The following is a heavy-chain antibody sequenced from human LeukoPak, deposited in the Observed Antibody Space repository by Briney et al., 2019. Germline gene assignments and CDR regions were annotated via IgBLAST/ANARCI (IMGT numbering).Heavy chain of an antibody. CDR3: ARGRISIGFDY. J-gene: IGHJ4*02. CDR2: IYSGGST. CDR1: GFTVSSNY. V-gene: IGHV3-53*01. Sequence: PGGSLRLSCAASGFTVSSNYMSWVRQAPGKGLEWVSVIYSGGSTYNADSVKGRFTISRDNSKNTLYLQMNSLRAEDTAVYYCARGRISIGFDYWGQGTLVTVSS. D-gene: IGHD2-15*01.